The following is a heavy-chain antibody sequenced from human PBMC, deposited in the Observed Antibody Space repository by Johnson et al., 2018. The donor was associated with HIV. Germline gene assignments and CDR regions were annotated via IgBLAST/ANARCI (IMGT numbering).Heavy chain of an antibody. J-gene: IGHJ3*02. V-gene: IGHV3-30*02. CDR1: GFTFSSYG. Sequence: QEQLVESGGGVVQPGRSLRLSCAAFGFTFSSYGMHWVRQAPGKGLEWVAFMRYDGSNKYYADSVKGRFTISRDNSKNTLYLQMNSLRAEDTAMYYCARRSWAVDAFDIWGRGTMVTVSS. CDR2: MRYDGSNK. CDR3: ARRSWAVDAFDI. D-gene: IGHD1-26*01.